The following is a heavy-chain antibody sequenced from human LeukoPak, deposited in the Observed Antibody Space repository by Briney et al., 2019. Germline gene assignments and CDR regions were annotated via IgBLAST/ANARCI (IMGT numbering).Heavy chain of an antibody. V-gene: IGHV4-59*08. CDR1: GGSISTYY. CDR3: ARGDVVATALDP. D-gene: IGHD5-12*01. CDR2: IYYSGST. Sequence: PSETLSLTCTVSGGSISTYYWNWIRQPPVKGLEWIGYIYYSGSTKYNPSIKTRVTISVDTSKNQFSLKLSSVTAADTAVYYCARGDVVATALDPWGQGTLVTVSS. J-gene: IGHJ5*02.